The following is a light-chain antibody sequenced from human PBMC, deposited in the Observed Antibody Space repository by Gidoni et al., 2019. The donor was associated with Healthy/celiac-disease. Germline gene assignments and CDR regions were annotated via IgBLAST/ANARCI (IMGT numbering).Light chain of an antibody. CDR3: QQYYTTPPT. J-gene: IGKJ2*01. CDR2: WAS. V-gene: IGKV4-1*01. Sequence: DFVMTQSSDSLAVSLGERATINCKSSQSVLYSSNNKNYLAWYQQKPGQPPKLLIYWASTRESGVPDRFSGSGSGTDFTLTISSLQAEDVAVYYCQQYYTTPPTFXQXTELEIK. CDR1: QSVLYSSNNKNY.